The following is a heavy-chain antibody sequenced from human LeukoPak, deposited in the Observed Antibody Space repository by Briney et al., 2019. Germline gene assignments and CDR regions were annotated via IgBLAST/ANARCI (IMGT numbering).Heavy chain of an antibody. D-gene: IGHD1-1*01. CDR1: GYSISSGYC. CDR3: ARVEYYHYYMDV. V-gene: IGHV4-38-2*02. CDR2: IYHSGST. Sequence: SETLSLTCTVSGYSISSGYCWGWIRQPPGKGLEWIGSIYHSGSTYYNPSLKSRVTISVDTSKNQFSLKLSSVTAADTAVYYCARVEYYHYYMDVWGKGTTVTVSS. J-gene: IGHJ6*03.